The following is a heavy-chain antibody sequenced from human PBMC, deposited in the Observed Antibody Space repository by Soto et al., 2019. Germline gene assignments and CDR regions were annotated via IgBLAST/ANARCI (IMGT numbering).Heavy chain of an antibody. CDR3: ARAARLNYGGNSGFDY. CDR1: GFTFSGDW. J-gene: IGHJ4*02. V-gene: IGHV3-74*01. Sequence: EVQLVESGGGLVQPGGSLRLSCADSGFTFSGDWIHWVRQAPGKGLVWVSHINIGGGVTSYADSVKGRFTISKDNARNTLYLQMNSLRVEDTAVYSCARAARLNYGGNSGFDYWGQGTLVTVSS. D-gene: IGHD4-17*01. CDR2: INIGGGVT.